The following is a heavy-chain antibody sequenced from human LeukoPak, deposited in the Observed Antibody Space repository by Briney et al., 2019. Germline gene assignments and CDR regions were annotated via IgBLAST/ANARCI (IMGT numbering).Heavy chain of an antibody. V-gene: IGHV4-61*02. CDR3: ARATVSSSWYNALDY. CDR1: GGSISSGSYY. CDR2: IYTSGST. D-gene: IGHD6-13*01. Sequence: SQTLSLACTVSGGSISSGSYYRSWIWQPAGKGLEWIGRIYTSGSTNYNPSLKSRVTISVDKSKNQFSLKLSSVTAADTAVYYCARATVSSSWYNALDYWGQGTLVTVSS. J-gene: IGHJ4*02.